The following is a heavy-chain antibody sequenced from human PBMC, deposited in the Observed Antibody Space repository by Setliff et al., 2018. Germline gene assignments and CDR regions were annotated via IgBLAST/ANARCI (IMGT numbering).Heavy chain of an antibody. J-gene: IGHJ6*03. D-gene: IGHD2-15*01. Sequence: ASVKVSCKTSGGTFSSYAIDWVRQAPGQGLEWMGGIIPMFGTTNYAQRFRGRVTITADESTTTAYLEPSSLRSEDTAVYYCAGVRDCSGGICHRGFHHYMDVWGKGTTVTVSS. V-gene: IGHV1-69*13. CDR3: AGVRDCSGGICHRGFHHYMDV. CDR1: GGTFSSYA. CDR2: IIPMFGTT.